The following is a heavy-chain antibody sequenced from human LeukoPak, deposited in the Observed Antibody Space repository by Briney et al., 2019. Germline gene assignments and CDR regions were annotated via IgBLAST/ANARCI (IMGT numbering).Heavy chain of an antibody. V-gene: IGHV3-48*01. Sequence: GGSLRLSCAASGFTFSSHWMHWVRQAPGKGLEWVSYIGTTSGAIYYADSVKGRFTISRDSAKNSLYLQMNSLRAEDTAVYYCARFRTWGDKAFDYWGQGTLVTVSS. D-gene: IGHD2-21*02. CDR2: IGTTSGAI. CDR3: ARFRTWGDKAFDY. CDR1: GFTFSSHW. J-gene: IGHJ4*02.